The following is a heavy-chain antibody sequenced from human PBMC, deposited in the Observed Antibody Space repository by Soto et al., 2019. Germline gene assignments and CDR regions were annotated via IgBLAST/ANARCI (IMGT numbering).Heavy chain of an antibody. V-gene: IGHV1-46*01. CDR1: GYAFSNYF. Sequence: ASVKVSCKASGYAFSNYFMHWVRQAPGQGLEWMGIINPTGGRTTYASKFQGRVTMTRDTSTSTVYMELSSLRSQDTAVYYCARDGCITRTCAGGGNWFDPWGQGTPVTVSS. J-gene: IGHJ5*02. D-gene: IGHD1-20*01. CDR3: ARDGCITRTCAGGGNWFDP. CDR2: INPTGGRT.